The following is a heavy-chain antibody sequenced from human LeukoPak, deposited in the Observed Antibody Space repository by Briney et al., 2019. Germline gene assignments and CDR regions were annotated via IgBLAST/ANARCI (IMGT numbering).Heavy chain of an antibody. CDR3: AILRKDLMRSGEGENPDY. CDR2: MNPNSGKT. Sequence: ASVKVSCKASGYTFTSYDINWVRQATGQGLEWMGWMNPNSGKTSYAQKFQGRVTMATNNSPSTAYMELSSLRSEDTAVCSFAILRKDLMRSGEGENPDYWGQGTLVTVSS. D-gene: IGHD3-3*01. V-gene: IGHV1-8*01. CDR1: GYTFTSYD. J-gene: IGHJ4*02.